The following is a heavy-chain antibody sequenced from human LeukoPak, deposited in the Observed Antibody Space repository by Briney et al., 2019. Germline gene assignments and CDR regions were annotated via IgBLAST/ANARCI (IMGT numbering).Heavy chain of an antibody. CDR1: NGSISPYY. CDR2: IHSSGIT. J-gene: IGHJ2*01. V-gene: IGHV4-59*08. D-gene: IGHD3-10*01. CDR3: ARHITRSGSTFDL. Sequence: SETLSLTCTVSNGSISPYYWGWIRQPPGKGLEWIAYIHSSGITIYSPSLKSRVTISVDTSKKQFSLNVASVTAADTAVYFCARHITRSGSTFDLWGRGTLVTVSS.